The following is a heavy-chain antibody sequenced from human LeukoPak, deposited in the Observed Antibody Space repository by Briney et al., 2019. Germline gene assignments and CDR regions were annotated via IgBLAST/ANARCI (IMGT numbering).Heavy chain of an antibody. CDR2: IHSDGTTT. V-gene: IGHV3-74*01. D-gene: IGHD4-23*01. CDR3: ARDHGYGGRFDFDY. J-gene: IGHJ4*02. CDR1: GFSVSNNY. Sequence: GGSLRLSCTASGFSVSNNYMTWVRQAPGKGLVWVSRIHSDGTTTSYADSVKGRFTISRDNAKNTLYLQMNSLRAEDTAVYYCARDHGYGGRFDFDYWGQGTLVTVSS.